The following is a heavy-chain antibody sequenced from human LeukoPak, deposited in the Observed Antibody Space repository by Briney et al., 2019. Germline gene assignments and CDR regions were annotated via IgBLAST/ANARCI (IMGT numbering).Heavy chain of an antibody. CDR2: IWYDGSNK. V-gene: IGHV3-33*01. J-gene: IGHJ4*02. CDR1: GFTFSTYG. CDR3: ARDLGYSSGHPFDY. D-gene: IGHD6-19*01. Sequence: GGSLRLSCAASGFTFSTYGMPWVRQAPGKGLEWVALIWYDGSNKYYADSVKGRFTISRDNSKNTLYLQMNSLRAEDTALYYCARDLGYSSGHPFDYWGQGTLVTVSS.